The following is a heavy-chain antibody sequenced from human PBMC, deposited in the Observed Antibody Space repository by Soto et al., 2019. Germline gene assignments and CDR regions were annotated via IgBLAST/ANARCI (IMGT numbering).Heavy chain of an antibody. Sequence: QVQVVQSGGEVKKPGASVKLSCTASGYTFTSYGISWVRQAPGQGLEWMGWISAYNGKTNYAQNVQGRVTMTTDTSTRTAYMDLRSLRSDDTAVYYCARGGDVNYYHGMDVWGQGTTVTVSS. CDR2: ISAYNGKT. CDR3: ARGGDVNYYHGMDV. V-gene: IGHV1-18*01. CDR1: GYTFTSYG. J-gene: IGHJ6*02. D-gene: IGHD5-12*01.